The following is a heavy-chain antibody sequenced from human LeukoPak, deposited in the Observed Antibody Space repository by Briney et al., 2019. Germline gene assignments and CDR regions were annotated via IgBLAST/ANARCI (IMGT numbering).Heavy chain of an antibody. CDR1: GGTFSSYA. V-gene: IGHV1-69*13. Sequence: ASVKVSCKASGGTFSSYAISWVRQAPGQGLEWMGGIIPIFGTANYAQKFQGRVTITADESTSTAYMELSSLRSEDTAVYYCARGLGNGDTYANVPLGHWGQGTLVTVSS. CDR3: ARGLGNGDTYANVPLGH. CDR2: IIPIFGTA. J-gene: IGHJ4*02. D-gene: IGHD5-18*01.